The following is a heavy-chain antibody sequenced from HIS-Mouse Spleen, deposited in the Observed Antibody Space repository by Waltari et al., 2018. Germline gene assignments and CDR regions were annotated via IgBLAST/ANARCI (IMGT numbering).Heavy chain of an antibody. J-gene: IGHJ6*02. CDR3: ASYYCSGGSCLTPYYGMDV. D-gene: IGHD2-15*01. CDR2: SNHSGST. Sequence: QLQLQESGPGLVKPSETLSLTCAVYGGSFSGYYWSWIRQPPGKGLEWIGESNHSGSTNYNPSLKSRVTISVDTSKNQFSLKLSSVTAADTAVYYCASYYCSGGSCLTPYYGMDVWGQGTTVTVSS. V-gene: IGHV4-34*10. CDR1: GGSFSGYY.